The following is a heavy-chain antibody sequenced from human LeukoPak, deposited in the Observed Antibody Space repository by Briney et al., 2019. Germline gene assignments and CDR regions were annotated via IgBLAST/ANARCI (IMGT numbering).Heavy chain of an antibody. J-gene: IGHJ5*02. CDR2: ISGSGSST. CDR1: GFAFNNFA. V-gene: IGHV3-23*01. Sequence: GGSLRLSCAASGFAFNNFAMNWARQAPGKGLEWVSTISGSGSSTYYGDSVKGRFTISRDNSKNTLYLQMNSLRAEDTAVYFCANEVGYDLLYNLFDPGGQETLVTVSS. CDR3: ANEVGYDLLYNLFDP. D-gene: IGHD5-12*01.